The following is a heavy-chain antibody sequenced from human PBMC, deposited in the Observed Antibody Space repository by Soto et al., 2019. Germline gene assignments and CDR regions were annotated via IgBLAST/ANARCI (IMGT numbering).Heavy chain of an antibody. V-gene: IGHV5-51*01. CDR3: ARHFSVLVVAATLAAFDI. J-gene: IGHJ3*02. CDR2: IYPGDSDT. Sequence: HGESLKISCKGSGYSFTSYWIGWVRQMPGKGLEWMGIIYPGDSDTRYSPSFQGQVTISADKSISTAYLQWSSLKASDTAMYYCARHFSVLVVAATLAAFDIWGQGTMVTVS. D-gene: IGHD2-15*01. CDR1: GYSFTSYW.